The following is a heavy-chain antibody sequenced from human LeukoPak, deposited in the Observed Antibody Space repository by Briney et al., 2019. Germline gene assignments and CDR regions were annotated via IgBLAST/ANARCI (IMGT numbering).Heavy chain of an antibody. V-gene: IGHV3-30*04. D-gene: IGHD4-17*01. CDR3: APTTVTTGSLGY. CDR2: ISYDGSNE. CDR1: GFTFSSYV. Sequence: SGGSLRLSCAASGFTFSSYVMHWVRQAPGKGLEWVAIISYDGSNEYYADSVKGRFTISRDNSKNSLYLQMNSLRAEDTAVYYCAPTTVTTGSLGYWGQGTLVTVSS. J-gene: IGHJ4*02.